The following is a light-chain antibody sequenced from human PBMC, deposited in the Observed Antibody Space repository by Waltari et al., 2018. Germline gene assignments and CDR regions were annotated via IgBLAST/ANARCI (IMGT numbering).Light chain of an antibody. CDR2: AAS. CDR3: QQLNSYQWT. Sequence: IQLTQSPSSLSASVGDRVTITCRASQGISHYLAWYKQKPGKAPKLLIYAASTLQSGVPSRFSGSGSGTDFTLTISSLQPEDFATYYCQQLNSYQWTFGQGTKVEIK. CDR1: QGISHY. J-gene: IGKJ1*01. V-gene: IGKV1-9*01.